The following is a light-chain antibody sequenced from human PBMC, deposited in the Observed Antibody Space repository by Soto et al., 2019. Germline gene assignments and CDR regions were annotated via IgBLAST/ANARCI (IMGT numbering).Light chain of an antibody. J-gene: IGKJ1*01. Sequence: EIVMTQSPASLSVSPGERATLPCRASQSVSSNLAWYQQKPGQAPRLLIYGASTGATGVPARFSGSGSGTDFTLTISSLQSEDFAVYYCQQYNNWPRTFGQGTKVEIK. V-gene: IGKV3-15*01. CDR2: GAS. CDR1: QSVSSN. CDR3: QQYNNWPRT.